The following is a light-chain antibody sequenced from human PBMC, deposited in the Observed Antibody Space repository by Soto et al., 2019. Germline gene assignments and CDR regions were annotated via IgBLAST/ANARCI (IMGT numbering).Light chain of an antibody. CDR3: QQYSSSSYT. CDR1: QSVSINS. J-gene: IGKJ2*01. V-gene: IGKV3-20*01. CDR2: RAS. Sequence: EGVLTQSPGTLSLSPGERSTLSCRASQSVSINSLVWYQQKPGQAPRLLIYRASNRATGIPDRFSASGSGTHFTLTISRLEPEDVGMYSGQQYSSSSYTFGQGNKVDVK.